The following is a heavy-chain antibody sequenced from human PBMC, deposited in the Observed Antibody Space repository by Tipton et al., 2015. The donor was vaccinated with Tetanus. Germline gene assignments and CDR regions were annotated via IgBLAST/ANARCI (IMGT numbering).Heavy chain of an antibody. J-gene: IGHJ4*02. CDR2: ITPRGSA. Sequence: TLSLTCAVSGQSLSGHFWSWVRQAPGKGLEWIGEITPRGSASYNPSLKSRVSISGDASKNQFSLELSSVTAADTAVYYCARHSSLKALNYWGQGTLVTASS. CDR3: ARHSSLKALNY. CDR1: GQSLSGHF. V-gene: IGHV4-34*01.